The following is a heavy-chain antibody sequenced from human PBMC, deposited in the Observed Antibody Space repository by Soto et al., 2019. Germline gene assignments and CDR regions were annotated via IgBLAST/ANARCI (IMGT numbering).Heavy chain of an antibody. CDR1: GGSISSYY. Sequence: SETLSLTCTVSGGSISSYYWSWIRQPPGKGLEWIGYIYYSGSTNYNPSLKSRVTISVDTSKNQFSLKLSSVTAADTAVYYCARVRQAGYCSSTSCYFYYFDYWGQGTLVTVSS. V-gene: IGHV4-59*01. CDR2: IYYSGST. J-gene: IGHJ4*02. D-gene: IGHD2-2*01. CDR3: ARVRQAGYCSSTSCYFYYFDY.